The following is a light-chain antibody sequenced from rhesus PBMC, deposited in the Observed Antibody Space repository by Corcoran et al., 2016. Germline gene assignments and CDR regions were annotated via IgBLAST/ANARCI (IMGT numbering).Light chain of an antibody. CDR1: QGISDY. CDR3: LQGYSTPFT. Sequence: DIQMTQSPSSLSASVGDRVTITCRASQGISDYLSWYQQKPGKAPKRLIYAASSLESGVPSRFSGSGSWTEFTLTFCSLQPEDFAAYYCLQGYSTPFTFGPGTKLDIK. V-gene: IGKV1-36*02. J-gene: IGKJ3*01. CDR2: AAS.